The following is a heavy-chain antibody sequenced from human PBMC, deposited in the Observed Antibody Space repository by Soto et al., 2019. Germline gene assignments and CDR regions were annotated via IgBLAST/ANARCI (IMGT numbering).Heavy chain of an antibody. D-gene: IGHD3-10*01. CDR2: IRSKAYGGTT. J-gene: IGHJ4*02. CDR1: GFTFGDYA. Sequence: GGSLRLSCTASGFTFGDYAMSWVRQAPGKGLEWVGFIRSKAYGGTTEYAASVKGRFTISRDDSKSIAYLQMNSLKTEDTAVYYCTREGPSYYGSGSYYNYFDYWGQGTLVTVSS. V-gene: IGHV3-49*04. CDR3: TREGPSYYGSGSYYNYFDY.